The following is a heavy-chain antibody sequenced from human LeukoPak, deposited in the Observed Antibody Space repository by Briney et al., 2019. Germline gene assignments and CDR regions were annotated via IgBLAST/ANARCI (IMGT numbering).Heavy chain of an antibody. CDR1: GFTFSSYV. J-gene: IGHJ4*02. Sequence: GGSLRLSCAASGFTFSSYVMSWVRQAPGKGLEWVSAISGSGGSTYYADSVKGRFTISRDNSKNTLYLQMNSLRAEDTAVYYCAPSPPGVVTAILLYWGQGTLVTVSS. D-gene: IGHD2-21*02. CDR3: APSPPGVVTAILLY. V-gene: IGHV3-23*01. CDR2: ISGSGGST.